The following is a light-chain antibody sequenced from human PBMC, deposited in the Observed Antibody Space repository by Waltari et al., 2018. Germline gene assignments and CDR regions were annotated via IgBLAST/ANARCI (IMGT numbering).Light chain of an antibody. J-gene: IGLJ2*01. V-gene: IGLV3-1*01. CDR2: QNS. CDR1: NLGDKY. Sequence: SYELTQPPSVSVSPGQTASNPCSGDNLGDKYACWYQKKPGQSPVLVIYQNSKRPSGIPERFSGSNSGNTATLTISGTQAMDEADYYCQAWDSSTVVFGGGTKLTVL. CDR3: QAWDSSTVV.